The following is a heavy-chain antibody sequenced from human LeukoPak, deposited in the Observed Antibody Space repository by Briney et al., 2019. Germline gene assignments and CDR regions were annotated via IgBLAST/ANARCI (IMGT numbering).Heavy chain of an antibody. CDR1: GASIGSYY. J-gene: IGHJ4*02. CDR3: ARTTTVTKILDY. CDR2: FDDSGRT. D-gene: IGHD4-17*01. V-gene: IGHV4-59*01. Sequence: SETLSLTCTVSGASIGSYYWGWIRQPPGKGLEWIGYFDDSGRTNYNPSLKSRVTISVDTSKNQFTLKLSSVTAADTAVYYCARTTTVTKILDYWGQGTLVTVSS.